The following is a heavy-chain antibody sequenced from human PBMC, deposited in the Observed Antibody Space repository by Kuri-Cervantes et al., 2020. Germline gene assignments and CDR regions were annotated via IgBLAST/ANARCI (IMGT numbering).Heavy chain of an antibody. V-gene: IGHV3-23*01. D-gene: IGHD6-19*01. J-gene: IGHJ4*02. CDR1: GFTFDDYA. CDR2: ISGSGGST. CDR3: AKSRAVVGTADY. Sequence: GESLKISCAASGFTFDDYAMHWVRQAPGKGLEWVSAISGSGGSTYYADSVKGRFTISRDNSKNTLYLQMNSLRAEDTAVYYCAKSRAVVGTADYWGQGTLVTVSS.